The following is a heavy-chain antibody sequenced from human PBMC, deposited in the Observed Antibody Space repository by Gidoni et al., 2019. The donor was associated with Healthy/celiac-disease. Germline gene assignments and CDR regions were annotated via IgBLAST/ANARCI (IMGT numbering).Heavy chain of an antibody. J-gene: IGHJ4*02. V-gene: IGHV4-39*01. CDR2: IYYSGST. CDR1: VGSISSSSYY. D-gene: IGHD2-2*01. CDR3: ARLGYCSSTSCSPDY. Sequence: QLQLQESGPGLVKPSETLSLPCTVSVGSISSSSYYWGWIRQPPGKGLEWIGSIYYSGSTYYNPSLKSRVTISVDTSKNQFSLKLSSVTAADTAVYYCARLGYCSSTSCSPDYWGQGTLVTVSS.